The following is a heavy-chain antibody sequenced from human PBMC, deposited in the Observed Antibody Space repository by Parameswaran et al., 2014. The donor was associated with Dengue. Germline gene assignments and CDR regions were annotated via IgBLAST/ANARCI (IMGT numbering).Heavy chain of an antibody. CDR3: AREGGTAEDPTAMAFDY. Sequence: WIRQPPGKGLEWVAVISYDGSNKYYADSVKGRFTISRDNSKNTLYLQMNSLRAEDTAVYYCAREGGTAEDPTAMAFDYWGQGTLVTVSS. CDR2: ISYDGSNK. V-gene: IGHV3-30*04. J-gene: IGHJ4*02. D-gene: IGHD5-18*01.